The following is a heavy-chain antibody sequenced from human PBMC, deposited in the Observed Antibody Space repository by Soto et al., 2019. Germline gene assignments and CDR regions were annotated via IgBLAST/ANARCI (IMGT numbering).Heavy chain of an antibody. J-gene: IGHJ6*02. Sequence: GGSLRLSCAASGFTFSSYGMHWVRQAPGKGLEWVAVISYDGSNKYYADSVKGRFTISRDNSKNTLYLQMNSLRAEDTAVYYCAKVVYCSSTSCGPYYYYGMDVWGQGTTVTVSS. CDR2: ISYDGSNK. CDR1: GFTFSSYG. V-gene: IGHV3-30*18. CDR3: AKVVYCSSTSCGPYYYYGMDV. D-gene: IGHD2-2*01.